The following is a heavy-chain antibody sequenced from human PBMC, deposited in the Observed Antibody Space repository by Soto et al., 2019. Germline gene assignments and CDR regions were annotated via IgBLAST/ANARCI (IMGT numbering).Heavy chain of an antibody. D-gene: IGHD3-10*01. J-gene: IGHJ6*03. CDR2: ISWNSGSI. V-gene: IGHV3-9*01. CDR3: AKEGNYYGSGSYYTRVYYYYMDV. CDR1: GFTFDDYA. Sequence: EVQLVESGGGLVQPGRSLRLSCAASGFTFDDYAMHWVRQAPGKGLEWVSGISWNSGSIGYADSVKGRFTISRDNAKNSLYLQMNSLRAEDTALYYCAKEGNYYGSGSYYTRVYYYYMDVWGKGTTVTVSS.